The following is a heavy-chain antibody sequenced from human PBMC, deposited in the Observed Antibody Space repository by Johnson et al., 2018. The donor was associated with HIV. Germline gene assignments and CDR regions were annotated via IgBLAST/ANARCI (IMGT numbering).Heavy chain of an antibody. J-gene: IGHJ3*02. CDR2: ISYDESNK. Sequence: QEKLVESGGGVVQPGGSLRLSCAASGFTFSSYAMHWVRQAPGKGLEWVAVISYDESNKDYADSVKGRFTISRDNSKNTLYLQMNSMKAEDTAVYYCARGMYYYRTSGYLIRPSAFDIWGQGTVVTVSS. CDR1: GFTFSSYA. V-gene: IGHV3-30-3*01. D-gene: IGHD3-22*01. CDR3: ARGMYYYRTSGYLIRPSAFDI.